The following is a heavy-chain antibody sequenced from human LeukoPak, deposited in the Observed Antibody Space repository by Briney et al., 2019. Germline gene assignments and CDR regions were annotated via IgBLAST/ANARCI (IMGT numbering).Heavy chain of an antibody. CDR2: IYYSGDT. CDR1: GGSISSGGYY. D-gene: IGHD6-6*01. CDR3: ARGGSSSVN. Sequence: SETLSLTCTVSGGSISSGGYYWSWIRQPPGKGLEWIGFIYYSGDTNYNPSLKSRVTISVDTSKNQFSLKLNSVTAADTAVYYCARGGSSSVNWGQGTLVTVSS. V-gene: IGHV4-61*08. J-gene: IGHJ4*02.